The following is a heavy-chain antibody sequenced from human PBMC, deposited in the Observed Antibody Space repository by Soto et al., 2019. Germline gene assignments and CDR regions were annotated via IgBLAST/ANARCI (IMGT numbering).Heavy chain of an antibody. J-gene: IGHJ4*02. V-gene: IGHV3-21*01. CDR3: ASPKRSSSWGIGTFFDY. CDR2: ISSSSSYI. D-gene: IGHD6-13*01. CDR1: GFTFSSYS. Sequence: GGSLRLSCAASGFTFSSYSMNWVRQAPGKGLEWVSSISSSSSYIYYADSVKGRFTISRDNAKNSLYLQMNSLRAEDTAVYYCASPKRSSSWGIGTFFDYWGQGTLVTVSS.